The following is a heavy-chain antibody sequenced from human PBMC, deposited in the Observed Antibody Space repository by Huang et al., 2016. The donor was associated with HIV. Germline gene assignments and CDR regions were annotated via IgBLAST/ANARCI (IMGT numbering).Heavy chain of an antibody. CDR2: IIHTGTT. J-gene: IGHJ6*02. D-gene: IGHD3-3*01. CDR3: ARVPTPSYYDFWSLSSSEEVVYYYGTDV. CDR1: GGSFSHYY. V-gene: IGHV4-34*02. Sequence: QVRLQQWGAGVLKPSETLSLTCAVYGGSFSHYYWSWVRQSPGKAPEWIGEIIHTGTTNYNPSLKNRVTISKDTSKNQFSLKLTSVTAADSAVYYSARVPTPSYYDFWSLSSSEEVVYYYGTDVWGQGTTVTVSS.